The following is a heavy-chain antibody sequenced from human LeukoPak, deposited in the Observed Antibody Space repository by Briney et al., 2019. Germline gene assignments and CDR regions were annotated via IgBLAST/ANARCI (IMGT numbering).Heavy chain of an antibody. V-gene: IGHV4-61*02. CDR3: ASSSSSWYGYYYYMDV. CDR1: GGSISSGSYY. J-gene: IGHJ6*03. CDR2: IYTSGST. D-gene: IGHD6-13*01. Sequence: SETLSLTCTVSGGSISSGSYYWSWIRQPAGKGLEWIGRIYTSGSTNYNPSLKSRVTISVDTSKNQFSLKLSSVTAADTAVYYCASSSSSWYGYYYYMDVWGKGTTVTVSS.